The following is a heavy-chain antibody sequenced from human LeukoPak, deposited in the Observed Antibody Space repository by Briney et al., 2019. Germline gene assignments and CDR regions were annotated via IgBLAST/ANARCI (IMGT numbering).Heavy chain of an antibody. Sequence: GGSLRLSCAASGFTFNSYSMNWVRQAPGKGLKWVSSISSSSSYIYYADSVKGRFTISRDYAKNSLYLQMNSLRAEDTAVYYCARAGYSSSWYPYYFDYWGQGTLVTVSS. CDR2: ISSSSSYI. V-gene: IGHV3-21*01. CDR3: ARAGYSSSWYPYYFDY. J-gene: IGHJ4*02. D-gene: IGHD6-13*01. CDR1: GFTFNSYS.